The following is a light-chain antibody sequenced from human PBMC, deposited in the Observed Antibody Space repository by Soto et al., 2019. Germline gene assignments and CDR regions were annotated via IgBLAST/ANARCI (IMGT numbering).Light chain of an antibody. CDR3: SSYAGSNIVV. Sequence: QSALTQPPSASGSPGQSVTISCTGTSSDVGGYNFVSWYQQHRGKAPKLMVYEVSERPSGVPDRFSGSKSGNTASLTVSGLQAEDEADYYCSSYAGSNIVVFGGGTKLSVL. CDR1: SSDVGGYNF. CDR2: EVS. J-gene: IGLJ2*01. V-gene: IGLV2-8*01.